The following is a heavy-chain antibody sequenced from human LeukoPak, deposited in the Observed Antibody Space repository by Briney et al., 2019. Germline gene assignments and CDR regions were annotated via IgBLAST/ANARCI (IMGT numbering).Heavy chain of an antibody. D-gene: IGHD3-22*01. CDR3: VRLRRNSDTSGFYYYYDF. V-gene: IGHV3-53*01. CDR2: IYSGGST. J-gene: IGHJ4*02. CDR1: GFTVSSNY. Sequence: TGGSLRLSCAASGFTVSSNYMSWVRQAPGKGLEWVSVIYSGGSTYYADSVKGRFTISRDNSKNTLYLQMNSLRAEDTAVYYCVRLRRNSDTSGFYYYYDFWGQGTLVTVSS.